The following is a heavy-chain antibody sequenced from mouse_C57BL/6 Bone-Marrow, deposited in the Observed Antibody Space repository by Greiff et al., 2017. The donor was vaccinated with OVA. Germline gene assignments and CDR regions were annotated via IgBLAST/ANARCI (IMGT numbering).Heavy chain of an antibody. Sequence: VKLQESGPGLVQPSQSLSITCTVSGFSLTSYGVHWVRQPPGKGLEWLGVIWSGGSTDYNAAFISRLSISKDNSKSQVYFKMKSLQADDTAIYDCAKGYLLWLRRKAMGYWGQGTSVTVSS. D-gene: IGHD2-2*01. CDR1: GFSLTSYG. V-gene: IGHV2-4*01. J-gene: IGHJ4*01. CDR2: IWSGGST. CDR3: AKGYLLWLRRKAMGY.